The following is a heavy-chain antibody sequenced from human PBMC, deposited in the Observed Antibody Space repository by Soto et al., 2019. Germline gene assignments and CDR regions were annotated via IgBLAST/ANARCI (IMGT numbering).Heavy chain of an antibody. J-gene: IGHJ4*02. CDR1: GYPFTGYY. CDR2: INPNSGGT. CDR3: ARVAHDSSRYYCGVLDY. Sequence: DSVKVSCKASGYPFTGYYMHWVRQPPGQGLEWMGWINPNSGGTNYAQKFPVWVTMTRDTPISTAYRELSXLRSDDTAVYYCARVAHDSSRYYCGVLDYWSQGTLVTVAS. D-gene: IGHD3-22*01. V-gene: IGHV1-2*04.